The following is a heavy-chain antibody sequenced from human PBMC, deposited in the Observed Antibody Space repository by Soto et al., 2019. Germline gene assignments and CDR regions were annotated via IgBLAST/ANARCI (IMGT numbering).Heavy chain of an antibody. V-gene: IGHV4-4*02. CDR2: IYHSGSA. D-gene: IGHD2-21*01. J-gene: IGHJ4*02. CDR3: ARADSVLLAKGFDL. Sequence: SETLSLTCDVSGGSIKTDNWWTWVRQSPGKGLEWIGEIYHSGSAFYNPSLNNRLTISIDKSKNQFSLTLTSVTAADTAVYFCARADSVLLAKGFDLWGQGSQVTVSS. CDR1: GGSIKTDNW.